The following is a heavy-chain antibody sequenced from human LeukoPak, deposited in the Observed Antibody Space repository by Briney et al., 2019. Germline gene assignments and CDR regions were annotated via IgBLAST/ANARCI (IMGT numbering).Heavy chain of an antibody. V-gene: IGHV4-34*01. CDR1: GGSFSGYY. J-gene: IGHJ4*02. CDR2: INHSGST. Sequence: PSETLSLTCAVYGGSFSGYYWSWIRQPPGKGLEWIGEINHSGSTNYSPPLKSRVTISVDTSKNQFSLKLSSVTAADTAVYYCARAGSGSYSSSSAAFIDYWGQGTLVTVSS. CDR3: ARAGSGSYSSSSAAFIDY. D-gene: IGHD6-6*01.